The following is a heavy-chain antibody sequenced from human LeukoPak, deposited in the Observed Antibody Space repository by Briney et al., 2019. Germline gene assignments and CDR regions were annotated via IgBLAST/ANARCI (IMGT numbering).Heavy chain of an antibody. CDR1: GFSFRYFA. D-gene: IGHD1-26*01. CDR3: TRDGGSFCDFDY. J-gene: IGHJ4*02. Sequence: GSLGLSCVGSGFSFRYFAIHWVRQAPGKGLEYVSVINTDGRITYYADSVKGRFTISRDNSKNTVYLQMGSLRGDDMAVCYCTRDGGSFCDFDYWGQGALVTVSS. CDR2: INTDGRIT. V-gene: IGHV3-64*02.